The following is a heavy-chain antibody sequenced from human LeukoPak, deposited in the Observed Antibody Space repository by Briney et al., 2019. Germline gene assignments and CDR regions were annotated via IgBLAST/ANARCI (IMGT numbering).Heavy chain of an antibody. CDR1: GFTVSSNY. D-gene: IGHD3-10*01. Sequence: GSLRLSCAASGFTVSSNYMSWVRQAPGKGLEWGSGIYSGGSTYYADSVKGRFTISRDNSKNTLYLQMNSLRAEDTAVYYCARDRPYGSGSYYGRNWYFDLWGRGTLVTVSS. CDR2: IYSGGST. J-gene: IGHJ2*01. CDR3: ARDRPYGSGSYYGRNWYFDL. V-gene: IGHV3-53*01.